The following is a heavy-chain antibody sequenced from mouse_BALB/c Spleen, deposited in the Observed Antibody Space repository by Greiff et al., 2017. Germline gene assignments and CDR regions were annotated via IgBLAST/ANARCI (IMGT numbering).Heavy chain of an antibody. D-gene: IGHD2-1*01. CDR1: GFTFSSFG. V-gene: IGHV5-17*02. J-gene: IGHJ4*01. CDR3: ARSGGKAMDY. CDR2: ISSGSSTI. Sequence: EVQLVESGGGLVQPGGSRKLSCAASGFTFSSFGMHWVRQAPEKGLEWVAYISSGSSTIYYADTVKGRFTISRDNPKNTLFLQMTSLRSEDTAMYYCARSGGKAMDYWGQGTSVTVSS.